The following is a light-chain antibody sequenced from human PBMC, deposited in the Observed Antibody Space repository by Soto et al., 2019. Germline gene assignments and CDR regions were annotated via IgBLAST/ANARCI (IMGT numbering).Light chain of an antibody. Sequence: DIVMTQSPDSLAVSLGERATINCKSSQNILYSSNNKNYLAWYQQKPGQPPKLLISWASTRESGVPDRFSGSGSGTDFTLTISSLQAEDVALYYCQQYYSSPLTFGVGAKVEIK. CDR3: QQYYSSPLT. V-gene: IGKV4-1*01. J-gene: IGKJ4*01. CDR2: WAS. CDR1: QNILYSSNNKNY.